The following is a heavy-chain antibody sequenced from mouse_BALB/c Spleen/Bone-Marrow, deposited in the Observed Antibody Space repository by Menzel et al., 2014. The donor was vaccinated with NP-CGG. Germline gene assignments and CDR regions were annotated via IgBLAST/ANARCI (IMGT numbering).Heavy chain of an antibody. D-gene: IGHD2-4*01. CDR1: GYVFSSYW. CDR3: ARGYFDYDFTMDY. J-gene: IGHJ4*01. Sequence: QVQLQQSGAELVRPGSSVKISCKASGYVFSSYWMNWVKQRPGQGLEWIGQIFPEDGDTNYNGQFKGKATLTADRSSSTSFMQLSSLTSEDSAVYFCARGYFDYDFTMDYWGQGTSVTVSS. CDR2: IFPEDGDT. V-gene: IGHV1-80*01.